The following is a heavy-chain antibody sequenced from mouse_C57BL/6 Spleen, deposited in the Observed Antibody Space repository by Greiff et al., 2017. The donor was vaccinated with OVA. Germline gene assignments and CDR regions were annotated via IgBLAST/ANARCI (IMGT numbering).Heavy chain of an antibody. CDR2: IDPSDSET. V-gene: IGHV1-52*01. J-gene: IGHJ3*01. Sequence: QVQLQQPGADLVRPGSSVKLSCKASGYTFTSYWMHWVKQRPIQGLEWIGNIDPSDSETHYNQKFQDKATLTVDKSSSTAYRQHSSLTSEDSAVYDCARWDESAWFAYWGQGTLVTVSA. CDR3: ARWDESAWFAY. D-gene: IGHD4-1*01. CDR1: GYTFTSYW.